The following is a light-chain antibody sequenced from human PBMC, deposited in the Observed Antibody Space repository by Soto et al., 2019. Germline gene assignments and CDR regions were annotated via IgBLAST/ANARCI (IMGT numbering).Light chain of an antibody. J-gene: IGKJ4*01. CDR1: QSVSSTY. Sequence: EIVLTQSPGTLSLSPGERATLSCRASQSVSSTYLAWYQQKRGQAPRLLIYGASTRATGVPARFSGSGSETDFSLTISSLQIEDFALYYCQQSNNWPPLTFGGGTKVDIK. CDR3: QQSNNWPPLT. V-gene: IGKV3-15*01. CDR2: GAS.